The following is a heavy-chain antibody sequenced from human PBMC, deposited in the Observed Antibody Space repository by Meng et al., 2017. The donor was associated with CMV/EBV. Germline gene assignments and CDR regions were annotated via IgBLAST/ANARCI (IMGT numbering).Heavy chain of an antibody. CDR2: IYYSGST. CDR1: GGSIRSGDYY. V-gene: IGHV4-30-4*08. CDR3: ARAQYSSSCDY. Sequence: QLLWAGPGLVNPSQTRSLPCSVSGGSIRSGDYYWSCNRQPPGKGLEWIGYIYYSGSTYYNPSLKSRVTISVDTSKNQFSLKRSSVTAADTAVYYCARAQYSSSCDYWGQGTLVTVSS. J-gene: IGHJ4*02. D-gene: IGHD6-13*01.